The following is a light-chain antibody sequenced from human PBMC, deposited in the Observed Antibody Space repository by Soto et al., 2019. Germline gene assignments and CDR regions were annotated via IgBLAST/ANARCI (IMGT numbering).Light chain of an antibody. CDR2: KAS. J-gene: IGKJ1*01. Sequence: IHTTHSPSTLSVSLGDRVTITCGASQTISSWLAWYQQKPGKAPKLLIYKASTLKSGVPSRFSGSGSGTEFTLTISSLQPDDFATYYRQHYNSYSEAFGQGTKV. CDR1: QTISSW. V-gene: IGKV1-5*03. CDR3: QHYNSYSEA.